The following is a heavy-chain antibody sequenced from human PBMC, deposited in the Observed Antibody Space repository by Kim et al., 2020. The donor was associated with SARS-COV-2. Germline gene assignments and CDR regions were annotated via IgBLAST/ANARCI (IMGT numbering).Heavy chain of an antibody. Sequence: ASVKVSCKASGYTFTGYYMHWVRQAPGQGLEWMGRINPNSGGTNYAQKFHGRVTMTRDTSISTAYMELSRLRSDDTAVYYCARGFGVNYYYYYGMDVWGQGTTVTVSS. CDR3: ARGFGVNYYYYYGMDV. J-gene: IGHJ6*02. V-gene: IGHV1-2*06. CDR1: GYTFTGYY. D-gene: IGHD3-3*01. CDR2: INPNSGGT.